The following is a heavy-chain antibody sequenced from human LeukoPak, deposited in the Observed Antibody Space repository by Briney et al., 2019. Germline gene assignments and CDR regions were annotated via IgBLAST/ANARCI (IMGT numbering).Heavy chain of an antibody. D-gene: IGHD3-22*01. V-gene: IGHV4-34*01. Sequence: SETLSLTCAVYGGSFSGYYWSWIRQPPGKGLEWIGEINHSGSTNYNPSPKSRVTISVDTSKNQFSLKLSSVTAADTAVYYCARHRPRITMIVVVISYNWFDPWGQGTLVTVSS. CDR2: INHSGST. CDR1: GGSFSGYY. CDR3: ARHRPRITMIVVVISYNWFDP. J-gene: IGHJ5*02.